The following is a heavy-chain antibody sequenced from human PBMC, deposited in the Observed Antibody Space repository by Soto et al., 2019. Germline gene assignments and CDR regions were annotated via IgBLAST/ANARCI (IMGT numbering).Heavy chain of an antibody. J-gene: IGHJ6*02. V-gene: IGHV3-7*01. D-gene: IGHD1-1*01. CDR2: VKYDGSQT. Sequence: GGSLRLSCADSGFTFSSYWMSWVRQAPGKGLEWVANVKYDGSQTYYVGSVKGRFTISRDNAKDSLYLQMNSPRAEDTAVYYCTRDFQGPLDYGMDVWGQGTTVTVSS. CDR1: GFTFSSYW. CDR3: TRDFQGPLDYGMDV.